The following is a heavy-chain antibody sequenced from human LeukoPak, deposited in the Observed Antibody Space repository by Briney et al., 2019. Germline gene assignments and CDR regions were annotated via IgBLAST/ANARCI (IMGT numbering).Heavy chain of an antibody. V-gene: IGHV4-59*11. D-gene: IGHD3-10*01. CDR1: GGSIGSHY. CDR3: ARGRSGHGGLDY. Sequence: PSETLSLTCTVSGGSIGSHYWTWIRQTPGKGLEWIGYVYDIGSTKYNPSLKSRVTISVDTSKNQFSLRLSSVTAADTAVYYCARGRSGHGGLDYWGQGTLVTVSS. CDR2: VYDIGST. J-gene: IGHJ4*02.